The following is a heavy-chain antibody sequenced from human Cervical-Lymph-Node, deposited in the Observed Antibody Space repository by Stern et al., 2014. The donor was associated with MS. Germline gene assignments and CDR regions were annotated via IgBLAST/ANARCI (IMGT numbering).Heavy chain of an antibody. D-gene: IGHD3-3*01. Sequence: DQLVESGGGVVQPGRSLRLSCAASGFTFSTYGMHWVRQAPGKGLEWVAVISYDASNKFYAHSVKGRFTSSRDNSKNMLYLQMNSLRAEDTAVYYCAKGVDYWSGKGFDYWGQGTLVTVSS. V-gene: IGHV3-30*18. CDR1: GFTFSTYG. CDR3: AKGVDYWSGKGFDY. J-gene: IGHJ4*02. CDR2: ISYDASNK.